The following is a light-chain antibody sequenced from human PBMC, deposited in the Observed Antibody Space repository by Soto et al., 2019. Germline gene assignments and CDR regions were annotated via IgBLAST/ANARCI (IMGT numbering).Light chain of an antibody. CDR2: GNS. CDR1: SSNIGAGYD. V-gene: IGLV1-40*01. CDR3: QSYDSSLRVV. J-gene: IGLJ2*01. Sequence: QSVLTQPPSVSGAPGQRVTISCTGSSSNIGAGYDVHWYQQLPGTAPKLLIYGNSNRPSGVPDRFSGSKSGTSASLAITGLQAEDEVDYFGQSYDSSLRVVFGGGTKLTVL.